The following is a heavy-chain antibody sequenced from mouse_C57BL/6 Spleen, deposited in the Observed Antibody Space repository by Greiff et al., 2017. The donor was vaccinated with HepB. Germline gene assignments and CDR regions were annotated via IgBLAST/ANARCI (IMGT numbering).Heavy chain of an antibody. CDR2: INPSSGYT. CDR1: GYTFTSYT. D-gene: IGHD1-1*01. J-gene: IGHJ2*01. CDR3: VTTVVAFDY. V-gene: IGHV1-4*01. Sequence: QVQLKESGAELARPGASVKMSCKASGYTFTSYTMHWVKQRPGQGLEWIGYINPSSGYTKYTQKFKDKATLTADKSSSTAYMQLSSLTSEDSAVYYCVTTVVAFDYWGQGTTLTVSS.